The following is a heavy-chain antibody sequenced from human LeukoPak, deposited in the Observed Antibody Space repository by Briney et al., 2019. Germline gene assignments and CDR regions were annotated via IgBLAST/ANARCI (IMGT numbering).Heavy chain of an antibody. Sequence: ASVKVSCKASGYTFTSYDINWVRQATGQGLEWMGWMNPNSGNTGYAQKFQGRVTITRNTSISTAYMELSSLRSEDTAVYYCARGVGGYCSSTNCYIGSPLFDPWGQGTLVTVSS. CDR3: ARGVGGYCSSTNCYIGSPLFDP. CDR1: GYTFTSYD. D-gene: IGHD2-2*02. V-gene: IGHV1-8*03. CDR2: MNPNSGNT. J-gene: IGHJ5*02.